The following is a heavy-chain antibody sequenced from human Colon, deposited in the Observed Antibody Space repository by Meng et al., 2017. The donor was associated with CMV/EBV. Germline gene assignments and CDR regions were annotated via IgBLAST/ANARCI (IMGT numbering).Heavy chain of an antibody. V-gene: IGHV4-34*01. CDR2: INHSGST. Sequence: GSVSGYYWSGIRQPPGKGLEWIGEINHSGSTNYNPSLKSRVTISVDTSKNHFSLKLSSVTAADTAVYYCARGTRGDVVVVAATPFDYWGQGTLVTVSS. CDR1: GSVSGYY. D-gene: IGHD2-15*01. J-gene: IGHJ4*02. CDR3: ARGTRGDVVVVAATPFDY.